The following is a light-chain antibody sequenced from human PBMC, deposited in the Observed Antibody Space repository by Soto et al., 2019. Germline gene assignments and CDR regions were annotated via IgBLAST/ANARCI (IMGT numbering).Light chain of an antibody. Sequence: IQGTRCPCTLAASGVDRGGIACVASQSISSWLAWYQQKPGKAPKLLIYHASNLRGGVPSRFSGGGSGTEFTLTISSLQPDDIATYSCQQYNSYSWTFGQGTKVDIK. J-gene: IGKJ1*01. CDR1: QSISSW. CDR2: HAS. V-gene: IGKV1-5*01. CDR3: QQYNSYSWT.